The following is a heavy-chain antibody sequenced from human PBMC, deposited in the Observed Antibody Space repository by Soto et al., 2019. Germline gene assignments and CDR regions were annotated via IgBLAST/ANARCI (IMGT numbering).Heavy chain of an antibody. CDR3: ARQPIYHFFAGYYSVDY. CDR1: GGSFSDYY. D-gene: IGHD3-9*01. CDR2: INHSGTT. V-gene: IGHV4-34*01. Sequence: QVQLRQWGAGLLKPSETLSLTCAVFGGSFSDYYWTWIRQPPGQGLEWIGEINHSGTTSYNPSLKSRLTVSVYTSNNQFSLKLSSVTAADTAVYYCARQPIYHFFAGYYSVDYWGQGTLVTVSS. J-gene: IGHJ4*02.